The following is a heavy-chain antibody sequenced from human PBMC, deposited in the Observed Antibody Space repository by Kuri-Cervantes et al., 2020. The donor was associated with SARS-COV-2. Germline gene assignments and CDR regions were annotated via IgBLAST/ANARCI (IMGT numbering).Heavy chain of an antibody. Sequence: SVKVSCKASEGTFRSYAISWVRQTPGQGLEWMGGIIPIFGTTNYTQKFQGRVTITADESTSIVYMELSSLRSEDTAVYYCAREIQLWKPIDYWGQGTLVTVSS. D-gene: IGHD5-18*01. CDR2: IIPIFGTT. J-gene: IGHJ4*02. V-gene: IGHV1-69*13. CDR3: AREIQLWKPIDY. CDR1: EGTFRSYA.